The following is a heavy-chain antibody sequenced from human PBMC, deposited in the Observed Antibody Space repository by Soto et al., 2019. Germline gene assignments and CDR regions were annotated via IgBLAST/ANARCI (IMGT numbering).Heavy chain of an antibody. CDR1: GGSISGRSYS. D-gene: IGHD4-17*01. CDR3: ARRTDYGDFDF. CDR2: IYYSGST. Sequence: SETLSLTCTVSGGSISGRSYSWGWIRQPPGKGLEWIGSIYYSGSTYYNPSLKSRVTISGDTSKNQFSLILSSVTAADTAVFYCARRTDYGDFDFWGQGTLVTVSS. V-gene: IGHV4-39*01. J-gene: IGHJ4*02.